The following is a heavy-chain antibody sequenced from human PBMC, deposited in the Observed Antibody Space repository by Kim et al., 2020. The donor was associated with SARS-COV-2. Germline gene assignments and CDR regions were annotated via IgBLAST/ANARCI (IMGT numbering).Heavy chain of an antibody. Sequence: GGSLRLSCAASGFTFSSYAMSWVRQAPGKGLEWVSAISGSGGSTYYADSVKGRFTISRDNSKNTLYLQMNSLRAEDTAVYYCAKEFIESNVLRYFDWFEKGVAFDIWGQGTMVTVSS. CDR3: AKEFIESNVLRYFDWFEKGVAFDI. V-gene: IGHV3-23*01. CDR1: GFTFSSYA. CDR2: ISGSGGST. D-gene: IGHD3-9*01. J-gene: IGHJ3*02.